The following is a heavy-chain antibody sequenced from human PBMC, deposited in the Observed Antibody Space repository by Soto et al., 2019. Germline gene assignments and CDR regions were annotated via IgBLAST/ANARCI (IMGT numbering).Heavy chain of an antibody. J-gene: IGHJ4*02. CDR1: GGTFSSYA. V-gene: IGHV1-69*13. CDR3: VYYYDSRGYYGTDY. D-gene: IGHD3-22*01. CDR2: IIPIFGTA. Sequence: SVKVSCKASGGTFSSYAISWVRQAPGQGLEWMGGIIPIFGTANYAQKFQGRVTITADESTSTAYIELSSLRSEDTAVYYCVYYYDSRGYYGTDYWCQGTWVTVSS.